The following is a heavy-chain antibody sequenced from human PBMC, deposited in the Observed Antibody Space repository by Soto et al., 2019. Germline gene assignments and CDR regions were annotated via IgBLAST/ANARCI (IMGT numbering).Heavy chain of an antibody. Sequence: ASVKVSCKASGGTFSSYTITWVRQAPGQGLEWMGRIIPILGIVNYAQKFQGRVTITADKSTSTVYMELSSLRSEDTAVYYCARAGDYASWFDPWGQGTQVTVSS. J-gene: IGHJ5*02. CDR2: IIPILGIV. V-gene: IGHV1-69*02. CDR1: GGTFSSYT. CDR3: ARAGDYASWFDP. D-gene: IGHD4-17*01.